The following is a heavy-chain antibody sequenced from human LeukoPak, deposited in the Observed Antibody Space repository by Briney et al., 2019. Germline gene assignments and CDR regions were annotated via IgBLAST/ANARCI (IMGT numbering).Heavy chain of an antibody. Sequence: SETLSLTCTVSGASISSYYWSWIRQPPGKGLEWIGYIYYSGITNYNPSLKSRVTISVDTSKNQFSLKLSSVTAADTAFYYCARGRTFGDVLTPPYMDVWGKGTTFTVSS. V-gene: IGHV4-59*01. CDR2: IYYSGIT. CDR3: ARGRTFGDVLTPPYMDV. D-gene: IGHD3-9*01. J-gene: IGHJ6*03. CDR1: GASISSYY.